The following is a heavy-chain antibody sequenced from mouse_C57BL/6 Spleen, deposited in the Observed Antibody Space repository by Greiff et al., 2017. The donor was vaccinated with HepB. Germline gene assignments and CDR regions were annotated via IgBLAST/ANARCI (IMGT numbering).Heavy chain of an antibody. V-gene: IGHV1-64*01. CDR1: GYTFTSYW. J-gene: IGHJ3*01. CDR2: IHPNSGST. Sequence: QVQLKQSGAELVKPGASVKLSCKASGYTFTSYWMHWVKQRPGQGLEWIGMIHPNSGSTNYNEKFKSKATLTVDKSSSTAYMQLSSLTSEDSAVYYCAIYYDYEGWFAYWGQGTLVTVSA. CDR3: AIYYDYEGWFAY. D-gene: IGHD2-4*01.